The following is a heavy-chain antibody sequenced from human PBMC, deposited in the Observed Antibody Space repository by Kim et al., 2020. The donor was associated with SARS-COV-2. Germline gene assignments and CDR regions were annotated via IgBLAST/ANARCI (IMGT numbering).Heavy chain of an antibody. Sequence: GGSLRLSCAASGFTFSSYGMHWVRQAPGKGLEWVAVISYDGSNKYYADSVKGRFTISRDNSKNTLYLQMNSLRAEDTAVYYCAKDFQHWGQGTLVTVSS. CDR1: GFTFSSYG. CDR2: ISYDGSNK. V-gene: IGHV3-30*18. CDR3: AKDFQH. J-gene: IGHJ1*01.